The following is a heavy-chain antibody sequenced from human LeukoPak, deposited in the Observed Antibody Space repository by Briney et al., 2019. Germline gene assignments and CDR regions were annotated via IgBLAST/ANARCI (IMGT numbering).Heavy chain of an antibody. V-gene: IGHV1-2*06. CDR1: GYTFTGYY. D-gene: IGHD5-12*01. CDR2: INPNSGGT. Sequence: ASVKVSCKASGYTFTGYYMHWVRQAPGQGLEWMGRINPNSGGTNYAQKFQGRVTMTRDTSISTAYMELSRLRSDDTAVYYCARLPGYSGYDPFDYWGQGTLVTVSS. J-gene: IGHJ4*02. CDR3: ARLPGYSGYDPFDY.